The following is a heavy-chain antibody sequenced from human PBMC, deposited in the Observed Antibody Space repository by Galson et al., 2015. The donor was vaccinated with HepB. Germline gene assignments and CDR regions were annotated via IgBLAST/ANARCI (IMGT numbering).Heavy chain of an antibody. CDR2: IYYSGST. CDR3: AKTIFGISAAHDAFDI. V-gene: IGHV4-39*01. J-gene: IGHJ3*02. CDR1: GGSISSRSYY. Sequence: ETLSLTCTVSGGSISSRSYYWAWIRQPPGKGLEWIGSIYYSGSTYYNPSLKNRVTISVDTSKNQFSLKSTSVSAADTAVYYCAKTIFGISAAHDAFDIWGQGTKVTVSS. D-gene: IGHD6-13*01.